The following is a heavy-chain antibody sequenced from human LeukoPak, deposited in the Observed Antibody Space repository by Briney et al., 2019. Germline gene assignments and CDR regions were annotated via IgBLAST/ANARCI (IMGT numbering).Heavy chain of an antibody. CDR1: CGPISGYF. Sequence: SEPLSLTCAASCGPISGYFWSWIRQSLGKALTGIGEIHNSGTTNYNPSLNSRVTISEDTSKNQFSLNLSSVTAADTAVYYYARRYYYNLGSFPFDFWGQGTLVTVSS. V-gene: IGHV4-34*01. J-gene: IGHJ4*02. D-gene: IGHD3-10*01. CDR3: ARRYYYNLGSFPFDF. CDR2: IHNSGTT.